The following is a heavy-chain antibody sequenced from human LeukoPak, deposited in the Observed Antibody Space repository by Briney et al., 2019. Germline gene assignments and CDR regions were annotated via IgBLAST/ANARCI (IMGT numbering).Heavy chain of an antibody. Sequence: SGTLSLTCGVSAASISSGNWWSWVRQPPGKGLEWIGHIYYSGSTNYNPSLKSRVTISVDTSRNQFSLKLSSVTAADTAVYYCARRGAVYAGNDFDYWGQGTLVSVST. J-gene: IGHJ4*02. CDR3: ARRGAVYAGNDFDY. D-gene: IGHD4-23*01. CDR2: IYYSGST. CDR1: AASISSGNW. V-gene: IGHV4-4*02.